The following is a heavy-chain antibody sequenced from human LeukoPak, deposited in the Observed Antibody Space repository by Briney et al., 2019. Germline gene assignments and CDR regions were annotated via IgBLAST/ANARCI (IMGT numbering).Heavy chain of an antibody. CDR3: ARDRDDYGDYGGY. D-gene: IGHD4-17*01. V-gene: IGHV1-69*01. CDR2: IIPIFGTA. CDR1: GGTFSSYA. J-gene: IGHJ4*02. Sequence: SVKVSCKASGGTFSSYAISWVRQAPGQGLEWMGGIIPIFGTANYAQKFQGRVTITADESTSTAYMELSSLRSEDTAVYYCARDRDDYGDYGGYWGQGTLVTISS.